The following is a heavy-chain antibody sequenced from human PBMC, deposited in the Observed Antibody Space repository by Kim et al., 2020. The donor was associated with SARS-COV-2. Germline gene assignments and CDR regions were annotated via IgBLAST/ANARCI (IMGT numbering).Heavy chain of an antibody. D-gene: IGHD1-26*01. CDR3: AIGGSSEYFQH. Sequence: YYNPSLKSRVTISVDTSKNQFSLKLSSVTAADTAVYYCAIGGSSEYFQHWGQGTLVTVSS. V-gene: IGHV4-39*01. J-gene: IGHJ1*01.